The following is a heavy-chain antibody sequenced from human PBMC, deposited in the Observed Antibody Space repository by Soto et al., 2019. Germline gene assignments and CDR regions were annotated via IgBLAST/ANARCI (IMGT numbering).Heavy chain of an antibody. CDR3: ARVPDY. J-gene: IGHJ4*02. CDR1: GGSISNYD. CDR2: IYNSETT. D-gene: IGHD2-2*01. V-gene: IGHV4-59*08. Sequence: PSETLSLTCTVSGGSISNYDWSWIRQPPGERLEWVGYIYNSETTNYNPSLESRVTVSVDTSKNQFSLKLRSVTAADTAVYYCARVPDYWGQGILVTVSS.